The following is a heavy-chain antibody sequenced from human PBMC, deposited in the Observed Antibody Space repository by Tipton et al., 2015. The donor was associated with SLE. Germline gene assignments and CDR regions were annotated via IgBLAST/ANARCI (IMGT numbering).Heavy chain of an antibody. V-gene: IGHV4-4*09. Sequence: TLSLTCTVSGDSISSYYWSWIRQPPGKGLAWIGFIYHSGNTFYNPSLESRLTMSVDTSKNQFSLTLTSVTAADTAVYYCARGNSGFDYWGQGNLVTVSS. CDR2: IYHSGNT. J-gene: IGHJ4*02. D-gene: IGHD1-1*01. CDR1: GDSISSYY. CDR3: ARGNSGFDY.